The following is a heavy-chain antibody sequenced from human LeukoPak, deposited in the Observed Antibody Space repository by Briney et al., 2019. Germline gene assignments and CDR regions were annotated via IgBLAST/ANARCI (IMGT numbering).Heavy chain of an antibody. CDR3: ARTSRGGVYYFDY. D-gene: IGHD2-8*01. Sequence: PGGSLRLSCAASGFTFSSYEMNWVREAPGKGLEWVSYISSSGSTIYYADSVKGRFTISRDNAKNSLYLQMNSLRAEDTAVYYCARTSRGGVYYFDYWGQGTLVTVSS. J-gene: IGHJ4*02. CDR2: ISSSGSTI. CDR1: GFTFSSYE. V-gene: IGHV3-48*03.